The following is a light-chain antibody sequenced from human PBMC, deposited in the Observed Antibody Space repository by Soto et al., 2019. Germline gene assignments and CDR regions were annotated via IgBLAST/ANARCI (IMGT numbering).Light chain of an antibody. CDR2: GAS. Sequence: IQLTQSPSSLSASVGARVTITCRASQGISSFLAWYQQKPGKAPKLLIYGASTLQSGVPSRFSGSGSWTDFHLTIGSLQPEYFATYSCQQLNSFPIPFGPGNKVDIK. V-gene: IGKV1-9*01. J-gene: IGKJ3*01. CDR3: QQLNSFPIP. CDR1: QGISSF.